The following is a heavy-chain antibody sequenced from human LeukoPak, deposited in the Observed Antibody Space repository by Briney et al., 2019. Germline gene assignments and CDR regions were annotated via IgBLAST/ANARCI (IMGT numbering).Heavy chain of an antibody. Sequence: LGGSLRLSCAASGFTFSTYAMTWVRQAPGKGLEWVSAISGSGGSTYYADSVKGRFTISRDNSKNTLYLQMNSLRAEDTAVYYCAKAPTTIRGVSLFDYWGQGTLVTVSS. V-gene: IGHV3-23*01. J-gene: IGHJ4*02. CDR3: AKAPTTIRGVSLFDY. CDR1: GFTFSTYA. CDR2: ISGSGGST. D-gene: IGHD3-10*01.